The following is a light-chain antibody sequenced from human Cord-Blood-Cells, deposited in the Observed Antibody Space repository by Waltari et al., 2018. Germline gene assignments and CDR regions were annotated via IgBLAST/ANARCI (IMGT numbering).Light chain of an antibody. Sequence: QSVLTQPPSVSGAPGQRVTISCTGSSPNIGAGYDVHWYQQLPCTAPKLLIYGNSNRPSGVPDRFSGSKSGTSASLAITGLQAEDEADYYCQSYDSSLSGYVFGTGTKVTVL. V-gene: IGLV1-40*01. CDR1: SPNIGAGYD. J-gene: IGLJ1*01. CDR3: QSYDSSLSGYV. CDR2: GNS.